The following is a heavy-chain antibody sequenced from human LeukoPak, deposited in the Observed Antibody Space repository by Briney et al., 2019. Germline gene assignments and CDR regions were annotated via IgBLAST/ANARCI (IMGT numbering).Heavy chain of an antibody. V-gene: IGHV4-59*08. CDR2: IYYSGST. J-gene: IGHJ3*02. CDR1: GGSFSGYY. D-gene: IGHD2-15*01. CDR3: ARPGYCSGGSCYPEDAFDI. Sequence: PSETLSLTCAVYGGSFSGYYWSWIRQPPGKGLEWIGYIYYSGSTNYNPSLKSRVTISVDTSKNQFSLKLSSVTAADTAVYYCARPGYCSGGSCYPEDAFDIWGQGTMVTVSS.